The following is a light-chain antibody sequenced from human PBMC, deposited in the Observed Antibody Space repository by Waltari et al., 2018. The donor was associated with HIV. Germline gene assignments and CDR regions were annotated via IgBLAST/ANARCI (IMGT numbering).Light chain of an antibody. CDR1: QGVSNY. Sequence: DIQMTQSPPSLSASVGHRVTITCRASQGVSNYLAWYQQKPGKVPKLLFYAASTLQSGVPSRFSGSGGGTDFTLTISSLQPEDVATYYCQKYNSAPPLTFGGGTKVEIK. CDR3: QKYNSAPPLT. J-gene: IGKJ4*01. V-gene: IGKV1-27*01. CDR2: AAS.